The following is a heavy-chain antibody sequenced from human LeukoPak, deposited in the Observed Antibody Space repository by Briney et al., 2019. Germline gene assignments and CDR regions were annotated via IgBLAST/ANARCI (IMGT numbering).Heavy chain of an antibody. Sequence: SETLSLTCTVSGGSISSYYWSWIRQPPGKGLEWIGYIYYSGSTNYNPSLKSRVTISVDTSKNQFSLKLSSVTAADTAVYYCARGSSVTKEWLVQFDAFDIWGQGTMVTVSS. CDR2: IYYSGST. V-gene: IGHV4-59*12. CDR3: ARGSSVTKEWLVQFDAFDI. D-gene: IGHD6-19*01. CDR1: GGSISSYY. J-gene: IGHJ3*02.